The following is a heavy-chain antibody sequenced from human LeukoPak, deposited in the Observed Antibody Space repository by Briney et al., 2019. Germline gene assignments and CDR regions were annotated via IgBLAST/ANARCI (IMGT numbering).Heavy chain of an antibody. J-gene: IGHJ6*03. CDR3: ARGVVVAANYYYYYMDV. CDR1: GYTFTSYG. V-gene: IGHV1-18*01. CDR2: ISAYNGNT. D-gene: IGHD2-15*01. Sequence: ASVKVSCKASGYTFTSYGISWIRQAPGQGLEWMGWISAYNGNTNYAQKLQGRVTMTTDTSTTTAYMELRSLRSDDTAVYYCARGVVVAANYYYYYMDVWGKGTTVTVSS.